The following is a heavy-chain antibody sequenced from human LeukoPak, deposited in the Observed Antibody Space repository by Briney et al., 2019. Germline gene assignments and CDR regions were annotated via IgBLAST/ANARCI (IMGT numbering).Heavy chain of an antibody. CDR3: AKDLAFGITLRRGSNSHKGY. V-gene: IGHV3-9*01. CDR1: GFTFDDYA. J-gene: IGHJ4*02. CDR2: ISWNSGTI. D-gene: IGHD3-10*01. Sequence: GGSLRLSCAASGFTFDDYAMPWVRQAPGKGLEWVSVISWNSGTIAYADSVKGRFTNSRDNAKNSLYLQMNSLRAEDTALYYCAKDLAFGITLRRGSNSHKGYWGQGTLVTVSS.